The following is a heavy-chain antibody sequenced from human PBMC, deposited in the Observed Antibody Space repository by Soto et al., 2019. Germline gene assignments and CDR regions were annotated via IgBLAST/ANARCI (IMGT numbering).Heavy chain of an antibody. D-gene: IGHD7-27*01. Sequence: FETLSLNRAVCGGSFSGCYWTWLRQPPGKGLEWIGEINHSGSTNCNPSLKSRVTISVDTSKNQFSLKLSSVTAADTAVYYCARGPSGEKVHYWGQGALVTVS. CDR2: INHSGST. CDR1: GGSFSGCY. V-gene: IGHV4-34*01. J-gene: IGHJ4*02. CDR3: ARGPSGEKVHY.